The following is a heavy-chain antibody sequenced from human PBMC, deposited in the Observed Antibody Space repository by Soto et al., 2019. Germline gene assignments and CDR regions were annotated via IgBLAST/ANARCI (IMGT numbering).Heavy chain of an antibody. CDR1: GGSVSSGSYY. Sequence: SETLSLTCTVSGGSVSSGSYYWSWIRQPPGKGLEWIGYIYYSGSTNYNPSLKSRVTISVDTSKNQFSLKLSSVTAADTAVYYCAWSYFDSTGFAVDPWGQGTLVTVSS. CDR3: AWSYFDSTGFAVDP. D-gene: IGHD3-22*01. J-gene: IGHJ5*02. CDR2: IYYSGST. V-gene: IGHV4-61*01.